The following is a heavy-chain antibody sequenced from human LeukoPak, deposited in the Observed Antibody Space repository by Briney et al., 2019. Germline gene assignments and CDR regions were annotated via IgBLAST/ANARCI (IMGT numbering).Heavy chain of an antibody. CDR3: ARDVYYDILTGYPSDYYGMDV. J-gene: IGHJ6*02. D-gene: IGHD3-9*01. V-gene: IGHV3-23*01. Sequence: GGSLRLSCAASGFTFSSYAMSWVRQAPGKGLEWVSAISGSGGSTYYADSVKGRFTISRDNSKNTLYLQMNSLRAEDTAVYYCARDVYYDILTGYPSDYYGMDVWGQGTTVTVSS. CDR1: GFTFSSYA. CDR2: ISGSGGST.